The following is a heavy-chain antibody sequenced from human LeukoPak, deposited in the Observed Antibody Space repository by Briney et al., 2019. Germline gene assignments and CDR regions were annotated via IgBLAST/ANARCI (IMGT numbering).Heavy chain of an antibody. J-gene: IGHJ4*02. D-gene: IGHD2-21*01. Sequence: PSQTLSLTCAVSGGSISSGGYFWTWIRQPAGKGLEWIGRIYTSGGTTYNPSLKSRVTISLDTSKNQFSLKLSSVTAADTAVYYCARGDETPGDYFDYWGQGTLVTVSS. CDR2: IYTSGGT. CDR3: ARGDETPGDYFDY. CDR1: GGSISSGGYF. V-gene: IGHV4-61*02.